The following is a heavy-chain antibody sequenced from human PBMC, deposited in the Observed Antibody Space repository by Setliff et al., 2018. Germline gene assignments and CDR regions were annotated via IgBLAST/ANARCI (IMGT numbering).Heavy chain of an antibody. J-gene: IGHJ4*02. CDR1: GGPINSGPYY. D-gene: IGHD1-26*01. CDR2: IYSKGSM. Sequence: SETLSLTCTVSGGPINSGPYYWTWIRQSAGKGPEWIGQIYSKGSMNYNPSLKSRVTISADSSKSQFFLALNSVTAADAAVYYCAGGDSSGNNYPVLDYWGQGILVTVSS. CDR3: AGGDSSGNNYPVLDY. V-gene: IGHV4-61*09.